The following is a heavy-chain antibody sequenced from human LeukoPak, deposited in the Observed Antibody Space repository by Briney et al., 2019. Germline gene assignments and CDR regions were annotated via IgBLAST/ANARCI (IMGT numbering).Heavy chain of an antibody. CDR3: AKDLDSSGYNWFDP. D-gene: IGHD3-22*01. CDR2: ISSSSSTI. Sequence: GGSLRLSCAASGFTFSSYSMNWVRQAPGKGLEWVSYISSSSSTIYYADSVKGRFTISRDNAKNSLYLQMNSLRAEDTAVYYCAKDLDSSGYNWFDPWGQGTLVTVSS. CDR1: GFTFSSYS. V-gene: IGHV3-48*04. J-gene: IGHJ5*02.